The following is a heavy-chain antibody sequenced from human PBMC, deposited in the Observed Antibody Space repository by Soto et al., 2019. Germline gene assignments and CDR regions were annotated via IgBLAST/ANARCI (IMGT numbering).Heavy chain of an antibody. CDR3: ARIEAVRIPYYFDY. D-gene: IGHD6-25*01. CDR1: GYTFTSYA. J-gene: IGHJ4*02. CDR2: INAGNGNT. V-gene: IGHV1-3*01. Sequence: ASVNVSCKASGYTFTSYAMHWVRQAPGQRLEWMGWINAGNGNTKYSQKFQGRVTITRDTSASTAYMELSSLRSEDTAVYYCARIEAVRIPYYFDYWGQGTLVTVSS.